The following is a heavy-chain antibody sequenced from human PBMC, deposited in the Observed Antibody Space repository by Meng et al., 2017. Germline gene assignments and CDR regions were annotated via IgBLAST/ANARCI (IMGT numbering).Heavy chain of an antibody. Sequence: ASVKVSCKASGYTFTSYYMHWVRQAPGQGLEWMGIINPSGVSTSYAQKFQGRVTMTRDTSTSTVYMELSSLRSEDTAVYYCARPNCSSTSCYYYYGMDVWGQGTTVTVSS. J-gene: IGHJ6*02. V-gene: IGHV1-46*01. CDR3: ARPNCSSTSCYYYYGMDV. D-gene: IGHD2-2*01. CDR2: INPSGVST. CDR1: GYTFTSYY.